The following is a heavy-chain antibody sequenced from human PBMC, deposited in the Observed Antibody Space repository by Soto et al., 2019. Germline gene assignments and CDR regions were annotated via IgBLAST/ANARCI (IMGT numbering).Heavy chain of an antibody. V-gene: IGHV1-3*01. D-gene: IGHD2-21*02. CDR1: GYTFTNYA. CDR2: INGGNGNT. J-gene: IGHJ4*02. Sequence: ASVKVSCKASGYTFTNYAMHWVRQAPGQRLEWMGWINGGNGNTKYSQKFRDRVTITRDTSASTAYMELSSLTSEDAGVYSFAPDGAVTANSNFDCLGQGTLVTVSS. CDR3: APDGAVTANSNFDC.